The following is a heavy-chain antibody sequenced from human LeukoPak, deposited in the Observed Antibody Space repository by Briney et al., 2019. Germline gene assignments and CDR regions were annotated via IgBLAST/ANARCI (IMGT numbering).Heavy chain of an antibody. J-gene: IGHJ3*02. Sequence: GGSLRLSCAVSGFSFSDFYMSWIRQAPGKGLEWVSYISSDGTTMYYADSVKGRFTVSRDNAKNSLYLQMNSLRAEDTAVYYCARVQGHPPNGLDIWGQGTMVTVSS. D-gene: IGHD2-8*01. V-gene: IGHV3-11*01. CDR3: ARVQGHPPNGLDI. CDR1: GFSFSDFY. CDR2: ISSDGTTM.